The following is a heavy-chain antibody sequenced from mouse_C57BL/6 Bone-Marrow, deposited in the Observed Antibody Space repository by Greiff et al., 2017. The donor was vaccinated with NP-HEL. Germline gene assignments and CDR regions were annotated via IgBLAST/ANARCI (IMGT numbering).Heavy chain of an antibody. J-gene: IGHJ4*01. Sequence: QVQLKQSGPGLVQPSQSLSITCTVSGFSLTSYGVHWVRQSPGKGLEWLGVIWRGGSTDYNAAFISRLSISKDNSKSQVFFKMNSLQAEDTAIYYCARGLLCYYAMDYGGQGTSGTVSS. CDR2: IWRGGST. CDR3: ARGLLCYYAMDY. V-gene: IGHV2-2*01. CDR1: GFSLTSYG. D-gene: IGHD1-1*02.